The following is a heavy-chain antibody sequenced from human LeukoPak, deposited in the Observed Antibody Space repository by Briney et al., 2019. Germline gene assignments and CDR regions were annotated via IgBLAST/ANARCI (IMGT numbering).Heavy chain of an antibody. CDR2: INHNGNVN. CDR3: ARGGGLDV. CDR1: GFMFNSYA. Sequence: PGGSLRLSCVGSGFMFNSYAMNWVRQPPGKGLEWVASINHNGNVNYYVDSVKGRFTISRDNAKNSLYLQMSNLRAEDTAVYFCARGGGLDVWGQGATVTVSS. V-gene: IGHV3-7*03. D-gene: IGHD3-16*01. J-gene: IGHJ6*02.